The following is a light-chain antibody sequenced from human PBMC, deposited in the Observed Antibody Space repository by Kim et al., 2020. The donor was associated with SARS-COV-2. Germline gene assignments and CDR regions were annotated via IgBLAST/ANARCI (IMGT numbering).Light chain of an antibody. Sequence: SYELTQPPSVSVSPGQTARITCSGDVLAKQYAYWFQQKPGQAPVLVIYNDSERPSGIHERFSGSSSGTTVTLTISGVQAEDEAAYYCQSADSIGTYWVFGGGTKVTVL. CDR2: NDS. CDR3: QSADSIGTYWV. V-gene: IGLV3-25*03. J-gene: IGLJ3*02. CDR1: VLAKQY.